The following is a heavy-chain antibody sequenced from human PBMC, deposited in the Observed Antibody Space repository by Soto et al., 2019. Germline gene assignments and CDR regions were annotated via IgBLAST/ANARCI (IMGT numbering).Heavy chain of an antibody. V-gene: IGHV3-30*18. D-gene: IGHD5-18*01. CDR3: AKGLRYTYSIDY. Sequence: QVQLVESGGGVVQPGRSLRLSCAASGFTFSNYDMHWVRQAPGKGLEWAAVISYDGSDKYYADSVKGRFTISRDSSKNTLYPQMNSLRAEDTAVYYCAKGLRYTYSIDYWGQGTRVTVSS. J-gene: IGHJ4*02. CDR2: ISYDGSDK. CDR1: GFTFSNYD.